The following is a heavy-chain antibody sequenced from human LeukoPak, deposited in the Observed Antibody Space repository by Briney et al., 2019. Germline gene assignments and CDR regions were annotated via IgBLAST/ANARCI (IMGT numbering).Heavy chain of an antibody. D-gene: IGHD5-18*01. Sequence: SGPTLVNPTQTLTLTCTFSGFSLSTSGVGVGWIRQPPGKALEWLAHIYWNDDKRYSPSLKSRLTITKDTSKNQVVLTMTNMDPVDTATYYCAHSSPALGYSYGSFDYWGQGTLVTVSS. CDR3: AHSSPALGYSYGSFDY. V-gene: IGHV2-5*01. CDR2: IYWNDDK. CDR1: GFSLSTSGVG. J-gene: IGHJ4*02.